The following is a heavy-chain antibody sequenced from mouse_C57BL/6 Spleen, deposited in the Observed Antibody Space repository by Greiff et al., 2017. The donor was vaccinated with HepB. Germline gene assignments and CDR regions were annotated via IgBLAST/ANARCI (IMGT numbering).Heavy chain of an antibody. J-gene: IGHJ2*01. CDR1: GYTFTDYN. CDR2: INPNNGGT. Sequence: EVQLQQSGPELVKPGASVKMSCKASGYTFTDYNMHWVKQSHGKSLEWIGYINPNNGGTSYNQKFKGKATLTVNMSSSTAYMELRSLTSEDSAVYYCARGKVHYYGSSFDYWGQGTTLTVSS. D-gene: IGHD1-1*01. CDR3: ARGKVHYYGSSFDY. V-gene: IGHV1-22*01.